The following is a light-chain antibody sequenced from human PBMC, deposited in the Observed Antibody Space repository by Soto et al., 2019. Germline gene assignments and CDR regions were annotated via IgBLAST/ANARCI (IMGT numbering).Light chain of an antibody. V-gene: IGLV2-14*01. Sequence: QSVLTQPASVSGSPGQSITISCTGTSSDVGGYNYVSWYQQHPVKAPKLMIYDVTNRPSGVSDRFSGSKSGNTASLTISGLQAEDEADYYCSSYTISSTTYVFGYGTKVTVL. CDR2: DVT. CDR1: SSDVGGYNY. J-gene: IGLJ1*01. CDR3: SSYTISSTTYV.